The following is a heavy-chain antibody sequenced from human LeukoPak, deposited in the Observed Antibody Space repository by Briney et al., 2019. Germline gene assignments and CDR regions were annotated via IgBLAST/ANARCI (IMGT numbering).Heavy chain of an antibody. V-gene: IGHV1-8*03. J-gene: IGHJ4*02. D-gene: IGHD3-3*01. Sequence: ASVKVSCKASGYTFTSYDINWVRQATGQGLEWMGWMNPNSGNTGYAQKFQGRVTITRNTSISTAYMELSSLRSEDTAVYYCARAGYDFWSGYYTGYGDYWGQGTLVTVSS. CDR2: MNPNSGNT. CDR1: GYTFTSYD. CDR3: ARAGYDFWSGYYTGYGDY.